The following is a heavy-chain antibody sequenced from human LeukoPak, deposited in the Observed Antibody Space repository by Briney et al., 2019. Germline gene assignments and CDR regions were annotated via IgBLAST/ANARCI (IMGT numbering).Heavy chain of an antibody. CDR1: GFTFSNAW. CDR3: TTVSFDDYVWGSYRRDY. J-gene: IGHJ4*02. D-gene: IGHD3-16*02. Sequence: GGTLRLSXAASGFTFSNAWMSWVRQPPGTGLEWVGRIKSKTNGGTTDYAAPVKGRFTISRDDSNNTLYLQMNSLKPEDTAVYYCTTVSFDDYVWGSYRRDYWGQGTLVTVSS. CDR2: IKSKTNGGTT. V-gene: IGHV3-15*01.